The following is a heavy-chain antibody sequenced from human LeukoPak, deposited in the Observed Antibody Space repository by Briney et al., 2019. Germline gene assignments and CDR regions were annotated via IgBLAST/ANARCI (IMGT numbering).Heavy chain of an antibody. CDR3: VRDRGYSTFDY. Sequence: PGGSLRLSCAAFGFTFSSYGMHWVRQAPGKGLEWVANMKEDGGEINYVDSVKGRFTISRDNAKNSLDLQMNSLRVDDTAVYYCVRDRGYSTFDYWGQGTLVIVSS. D-gene: IGHD4-23*01. CDR2: MKEDGGEI. CDR1: GFTFSSYG. V-gene: IGHV3-7*01. J-gene: IGHJ4*02.